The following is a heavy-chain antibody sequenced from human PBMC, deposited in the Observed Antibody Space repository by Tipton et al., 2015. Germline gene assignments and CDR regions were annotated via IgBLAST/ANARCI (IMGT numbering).Heavy chain of an antibody. CDR3: AKCIWGTGTHINPRDY. CDR1: GFTVSSNY. D-gene: IGHD1-1*01. CDR2: ISGSGDMT. J-gene: IGHJ4*02. Sequence: SLRLSCAASGFTVSSNYMSWVRQAPGKGLEWVSGISGSGDMTYYADSVKGRFSISRNNSKNTLFLQMNSLRAEDTAVYYCAKCIWGTGTHINPRDYWGPGTLVTVSS. V-gene: IGHV3-23*01.